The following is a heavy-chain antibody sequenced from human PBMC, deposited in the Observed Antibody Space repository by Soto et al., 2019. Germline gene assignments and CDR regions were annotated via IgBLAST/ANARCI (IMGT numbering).Heavy chain of an antibody. V-gene: IGHV4-39*02. CDR3: TRLLTPYDVPGPNWLGP. J-gene: IGHJ5*02. CDR2: INYRGTT. D-gene: IGHD5-12*01. CDR1: GDSIKQGGHY. Sequence: SETLSLTCTVSGDSIKQGGHYWGWIRQPPGRGLEWIGGINYRGTTFYNPSLRSRVTMSIDTSKNFFSLKLTSVSAADTALYYCTRLLTPYDVPGPNWLGPWGQGTQVTVSS.